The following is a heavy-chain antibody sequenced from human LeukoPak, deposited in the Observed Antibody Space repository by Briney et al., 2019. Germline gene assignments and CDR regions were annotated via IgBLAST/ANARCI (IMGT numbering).Heavy chain of an antibody. CDR1: GFTFSSYG. V-gene: IGHV3-30*18. CDR3: AKDREGGMDV. D-gene: IGHD3-10*01. J-gene: IGHJ6*04. CDR2: ISYDGSNK. Sequence: GGSLRLSCAASGFTFSSYGMHWVRQAPGKGLEWVAVISYDGSNKYHADSVKGRFTISRDNSKNTLYLQMNSLRAEDTAVYYCAKDREGGMDVWGKGTTVTVYS.